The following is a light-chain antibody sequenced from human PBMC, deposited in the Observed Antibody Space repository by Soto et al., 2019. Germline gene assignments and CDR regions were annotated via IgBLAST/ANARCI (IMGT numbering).Light chain of an antibody. CDR2: GNG. CDR3: QSYDTSLSGSEV. Sequence: QAVLTQPPSVSGDPGQRVTISCTGSSSNIGAGHDVHWYQHLPGTAPKLLIYGNGNRPSGIPDRFSGSKSGTSASLAITGLQAEDEADYYCQSYDTSLSGSEVFGTGTKVTVL. CDR1: SSNIGAGHD. J-gene: IGLJ1*01. V-gene: IGLV1-40*01.